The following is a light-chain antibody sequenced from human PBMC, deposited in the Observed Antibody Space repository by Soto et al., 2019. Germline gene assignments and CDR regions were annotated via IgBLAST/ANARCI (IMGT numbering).Light chain of an antibody. CDR1: QSVSGW. V-gene: IGKV1-5*01. Sequence: DIQMTQSPSTLSASVGDTVTVTCRASQSVSGWLAWYQQKPGKAPNLLIYDVSSLGGGVPSRFSGSGSGTEFTLTISSLQPGDFATYYCQQYKDFWTFGQGTKVDIK. J-gene: IGKJ1*01. CDR3: QQYKDFWT. CDR2: DVS.